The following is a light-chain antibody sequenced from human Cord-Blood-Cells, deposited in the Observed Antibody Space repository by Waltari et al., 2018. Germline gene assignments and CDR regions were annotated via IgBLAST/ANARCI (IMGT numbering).Light chain of an antibody. J-gene: IGKJ2*03. CDR3: QQYDNLPYS. V-gene: IGKV1-33*01. Sequence: EIQMTQPPPSLPASVGTRATFTCQASQDISNYLNWHQQKPGKAPKLLIYDASNLETGVPSRFSGSGSGTDFTFTISSLQPEDIATYYCQQYDNLPYSFGQGTKLEIK. CDR2: DAS. CDR1: QDISNY.